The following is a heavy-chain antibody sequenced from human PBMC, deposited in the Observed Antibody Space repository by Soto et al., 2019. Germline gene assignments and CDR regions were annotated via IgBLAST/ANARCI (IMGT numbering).Heavy chain of an antibody. J-gene: IGHJ3*02. Sequence: QLQLQESGSGLVKPSQTLSLTCAVSGGSISSGGYSWSWIRQPPGKGLEWIGYIYHSGSTYYNPSLKSRVTISVDRSKNQFSLKVSSVTAADTAVYYWARVRGWGLYAFDIWGQGTLVTVSS. CDR3: ARVRGWGLYAFDI. CDR2: IYHSGST. D-gene: IGHD7-27*01. CDR1: GGSISSGGYS. V-gene: IGHV4-30-2*01.